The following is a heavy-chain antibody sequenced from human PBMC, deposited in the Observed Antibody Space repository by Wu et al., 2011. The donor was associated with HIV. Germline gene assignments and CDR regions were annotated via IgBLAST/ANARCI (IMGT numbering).Heavy chain of an antibody. CDR1: GYSFISYG. J-gene: IGHJ4*02. CDR3: ARATLVTIFGVD. V-gene: IGHV1-18*01. D-gene: IGHD3-3*01. CDR2: ISAYNGDT. Sequence: SGAEVKKPGASVKVSCKASGYSFISYGITWVRQAPGQGLEWMGWISAYNGDTNYAQKFQGRVTMTTDTSTSTAYMELRNLRSDDTAVYYCARATLVTIFGVDWGQGTLVTVSS.